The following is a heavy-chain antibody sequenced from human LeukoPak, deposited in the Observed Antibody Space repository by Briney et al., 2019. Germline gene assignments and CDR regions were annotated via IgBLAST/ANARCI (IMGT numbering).Heavy chain of an antibody. V-gene: IGHV3-21*04. D-gene: IGHD4/OR15-4a*01. CDR2: ISSSSSYI. Sequence: GGSLRLSCAASGFTFSSYSMNWVRQAPGKGLEWVSSISSSSSYIYYADSVKGRFTISRDNAKNTLYLQMNSLRADDTAVYYCARRAGAYSHPYDYWGQGTLVTVSS. CDR1: GFTFSSYS. J-gene: IGHJ4*02. CDR3: ARRAGAYSHPYDY.